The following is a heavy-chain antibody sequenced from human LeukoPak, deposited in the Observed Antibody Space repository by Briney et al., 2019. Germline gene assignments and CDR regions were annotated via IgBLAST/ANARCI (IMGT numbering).Heavy chain of an antibody. Sequence: GASVTVSCKASGYRFISNYIQWVRQAPGLGPEWVGWMHPGNGNTRYAEKFQGRVTMTRDTSIDTAYLDLNSLRSDDTAVYYCAREGSYCVGGDCYSFDFWGQGTLITVSS. CDR1: GYRFISNY. CDR2: MHPGNGNT. J-gene: IGHJ4*02. D-gene: IGHD2-21*02. V-gene: IGHV1-2*02. CDR3: AREGSYCVGGDCYSFDF.